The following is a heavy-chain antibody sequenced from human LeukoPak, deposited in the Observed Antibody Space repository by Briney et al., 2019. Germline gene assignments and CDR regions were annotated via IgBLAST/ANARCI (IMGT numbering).Heavy chain of an antibody. CDR1: GGSISSYY. Sequence: SETLSLTCTVSGGSISSYYWSWIRQPPGKGLEWIGYINYSWDTNYNPSLKSRVTISVDTSKNQFSLKLSSVTAADTAVYYCARGDGTAGGYYYYYMDVWGKGTTVTVSS. CDR2: INYSWDT. CDR3: ARGDGTAGGYYYYYMDV. V-gene: IGHV4-59*01. D-gene: IGHD5-24*01. J-gene: IGHJ6*03.